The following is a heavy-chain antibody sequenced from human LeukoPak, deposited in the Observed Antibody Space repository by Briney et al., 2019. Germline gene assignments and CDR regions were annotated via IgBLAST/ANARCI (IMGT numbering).Heavy chain of an antibody. CDR3: ARAQGSSGLNWFDP. D-gene: IGHD3-22*01. CDR1: GGSISSYY. Sequence: SETLSLTCTVSGGSISSYYWSWIRQPAGKGLEWIGRIYNSGSTNYNPSLKSRVTMSVDTSKNQFSLKLSSVTAADTAVYYCARAQGSSGLNWFDPWGQGTLVTVSS. J-gene: IGHJ5*02. CDR2: IYNSGST. V-gene: IGHV4-4*07.